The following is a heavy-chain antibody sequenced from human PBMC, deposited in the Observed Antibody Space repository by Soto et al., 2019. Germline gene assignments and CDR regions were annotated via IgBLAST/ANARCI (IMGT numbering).Heavy chain of an antibody. Sequence: HPGGSLRPSCAASGFSFSNHGMQWVRQAPGKGLEWVAVISYDGNVKYYTDSVKGRFTISRDNSQSTLFLQMDSLRPEDAAVYYCAKDLKVSGGFHGSLNYYYGMDVWGQGTTVTVSS. CDR3: AKDLKVSGGFHGSLNYYYGMDV. J-gene: IGHJ6*02. V-gene: IGHV3-30*18. CDR2: ISYDGNVK. D-gene: IGHD3-10*01. CDR1: GFSFSNHG.